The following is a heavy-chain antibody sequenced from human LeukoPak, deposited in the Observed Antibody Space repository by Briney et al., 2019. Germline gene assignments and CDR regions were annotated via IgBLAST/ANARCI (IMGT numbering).Heavy chain of an antibody. CDR2: INHSGST. CDR1: GGSFNGYY. Sequence: PSETLSLTCAVYGGSFNGYYWSWIRQPPGKGLEWIGEINHSGSTNYNPSLKSRVTISVDTSKNQFSLKVSSVTAADTAVYYCAMVNIAAAGTLADYWGQGTLVTVSS. J-gene: IGHJ4*02. V-gene: IGHV4-34*01. CDR3: AMVNIAAAGTLADY. D-gene: IGHD6-13*01.